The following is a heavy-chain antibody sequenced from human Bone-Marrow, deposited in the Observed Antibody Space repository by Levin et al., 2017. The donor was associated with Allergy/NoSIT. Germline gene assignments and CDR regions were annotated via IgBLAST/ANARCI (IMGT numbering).Heavy chain of an antibody. CDR3: ARNSRNHYFYGLDV. Sequence: LSLTCTVSGGSMNTYYWSWIRHSPEKGLEWIAQIYYTGTTEYNPSLRSRLSVSVDTSRNQFSLQLTSVSAADMAVYYCARNSRNHYFYGLDVWGQGTTVIVSS. CDR2: IYYTGTT. V-gene: IGHV4-59*01. D-gene: IGHD6-13*01. J-gene: IGHJ6*02. CDR1: GGSMNTYY.